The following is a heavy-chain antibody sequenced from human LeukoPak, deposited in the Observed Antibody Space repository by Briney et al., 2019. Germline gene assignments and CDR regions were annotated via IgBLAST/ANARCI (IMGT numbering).Heavy chain of an antibody. V-gene: IGHV3-7*01. D-gene: IGHD3-3*01. CDR2: IKQDGSEK. CDR3: AKPRGGYYFDY. J-gene: IGHJ4*02. Sequence: PGGSLRLSCAASGFTFGSYWMSWVRQAPGKGLEWVANIKQDGSEKYYVDSVKGRFTISRDNAKNSLYLQMNSLRAEDTAVYYCAKPRGGYYFDYWGQGTLVTVSS. CDR1: GFTFGSYW.